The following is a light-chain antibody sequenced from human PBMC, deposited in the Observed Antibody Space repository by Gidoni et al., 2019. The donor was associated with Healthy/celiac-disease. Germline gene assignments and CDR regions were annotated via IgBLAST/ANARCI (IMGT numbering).Light chain of an antibody. J-gene: IGKJ3*01. CDR3: MQALQTPPFT. CDR2: LGS. V-gene: IGKV2-28*01. Sequence: DIVMTQSPLSLPVTPGEPASISCRSSQSLLHSNGYNYLDWYLQKPGQPPQPLIYLGSNRASGVPDRFSSSGSGTDFTLKISRVEAEDVGVYYYMQALQTPPFTFGPGTKVDIK. CDR1: QSLLHSNGYNY.